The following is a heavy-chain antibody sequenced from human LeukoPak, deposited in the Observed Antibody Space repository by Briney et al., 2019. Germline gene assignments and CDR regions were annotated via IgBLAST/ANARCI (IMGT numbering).Heavy chain of an antibody. J-gene: IGHJ2*01. CDR2: INWNSGTL. Sequence: SLRLSCAASEFIFDDYAMHWVRQAPGKGLEWVSTINWNSGTLAYADSVKGRFTISRDNAKNSLYLQMNSLRTEDTALYYCARGLGGDQGYFDLWGRGTLATVSS. CDR1: EFIFDDYA. CDR3: ARGLGGDQGYFDL. V-gene: IGHV3-9*01. D-gene: IGHD3-10*01.